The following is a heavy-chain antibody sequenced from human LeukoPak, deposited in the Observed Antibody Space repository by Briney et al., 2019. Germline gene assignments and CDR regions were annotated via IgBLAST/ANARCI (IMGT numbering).Heavy chain of an antibody. V-gene: IGHV3-23*01. D-gene: IGHD3-10*01. J-gene: IGHJ4*02. CDR3: AKDLTDYYGPGSYSLFDY. Sequence: TGGSLRLSCAASGFTFSSYAMSWVRQAPGKGLEWVSAISGSGGSTYYADSVKGRFTISRDNSKNTLYLQMNSLRAEDTAVYYCAKDLTDYYGPGSYSLFDYWGQGTLVTVSS. CDR2: ISGSGGST. CDR1: GFTFSSYA.